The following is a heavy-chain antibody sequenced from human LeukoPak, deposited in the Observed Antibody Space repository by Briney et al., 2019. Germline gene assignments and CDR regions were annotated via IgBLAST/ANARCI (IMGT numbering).Heavy chain of an antibody. CDR2: INPNSGGT. D-gene: IGHD3-10*01. CDR1: GYTFTAYY. V-gene: IGHV1-2*02. Sequence: ASVKVSCKASGYTFTAYYMHWVRQAPGQGLEWMGWINPNSGGTKYAQKFQGRVTMTRDTSISTAYMELSRLRSDDTAVYYCARRGVAAELDYWGQGTLVTVSS. J-gene: IGHJ4*02. CDR3: ARRGVAAELDY.